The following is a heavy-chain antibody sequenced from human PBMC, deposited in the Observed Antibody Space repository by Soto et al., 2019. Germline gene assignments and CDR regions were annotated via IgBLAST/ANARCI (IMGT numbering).Heavy chain of an antibody. CDR1: GYTFASYA. Sequence: QVQLVQSGAQVKKPGASVKVSCKASGYTFASYAISWMRQAPGHGLEWMGWISAYNCNTNYAQKLQGRVTMATDTSTSTAYMELRSLRSDDTAVYYCARDPPPPDYWGQGTLVTVSS. CDR2: ISAYNCNT. CDR3: ARDPPPPDY. J-gene: IGHJ4*02. V-gene: IGHV1-18*01.